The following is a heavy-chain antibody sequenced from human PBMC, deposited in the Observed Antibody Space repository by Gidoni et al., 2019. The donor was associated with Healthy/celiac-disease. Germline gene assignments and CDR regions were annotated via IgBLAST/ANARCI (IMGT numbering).Heavy chain of an antibody. CDR2: IRSKAYGGTT. CDR1: GFTFGDYA. V-gene: IGHV3-49*03. Sequence: EVQLVESGGGLVQPGRSLCPSCTASGFTFGDYAMRWFRQAPGKGLGWVGVIRSKAYGGTTEYAASVKGRFTISRDDSKSIAYLQMNSLKTEDTAVYYCTRTLDLLGNYYYYGMDVWGQGTTVTVSS. D-gene: IGHD7-27*01. CDR3: TRTLDLLGNYYYYGMDV. J-gene: IGHJ6*02.